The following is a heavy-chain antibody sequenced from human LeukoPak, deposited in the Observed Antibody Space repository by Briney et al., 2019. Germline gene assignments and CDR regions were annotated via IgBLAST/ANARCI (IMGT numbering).Heavy chain of an antibody. J-gene: IGHJ6*02. D-gene: IGHD3-22*01. CDR1: GGSISSGSYY. Sequence: SQTLSLTCTVSGGSISSGSYYWSWIRQPAGKGLEWIGRIYTSGSTNYNPSLKSRVTISVDTSKNQFSLKLGSVTAADTAVYYCAIDSSGKKYYYYGMDVWGQGTTVTVSS. CDR3: AIDSSGKKYYYYGMDV. CDR2: IYTSGST. V-gene: IGHV4-61*02.